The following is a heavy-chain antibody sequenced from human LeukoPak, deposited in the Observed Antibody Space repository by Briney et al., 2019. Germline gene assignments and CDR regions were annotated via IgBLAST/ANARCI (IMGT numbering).Heavy chain of an antibody. D-gene: IGHD3-3*01. Sequence: PGGSLRLSCAASGFPFSNHWMTWDRRAPGMGLEWAASIKDDGSERHYGASVTGRLTISRDNAKNSLYLQMSSLRAEDTATYYCARDDPRAYYEYWGQGTLVTVSS. CDR3: ARDDPRAYYEY. CDR2: IKDDGSER. V-gene: IGHV3-7*01. J-gene: IGHJ4*02. CDR1: GFPFSNHW.